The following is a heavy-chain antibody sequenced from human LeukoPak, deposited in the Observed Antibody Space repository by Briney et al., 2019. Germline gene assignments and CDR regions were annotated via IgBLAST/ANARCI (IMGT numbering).Heavy chain of an antibody. CDR1: GYTFTGYY. D-gene: IGHD2-2*01. J-gene: IGHJ4*02. CDR3: ARDFRSCSSTSCYAGFY. CDR2: IIPILGIE. V-gene: IGHV1-69*04. Sequence: SVKVSCKASGYTFTGYYMHWVRQAPGQGLEWMGRIIPILGIENYAQKFQGRVTITADKSTSTAYMELSSLRSEDTAVYYCARDFRSCSSTSCYAGFYWGQGTLVTVSS.